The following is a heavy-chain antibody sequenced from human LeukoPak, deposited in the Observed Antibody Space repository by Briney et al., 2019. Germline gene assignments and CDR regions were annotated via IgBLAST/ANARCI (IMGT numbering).Heavy chain of an antibody. J-gene: IGHJ3*02. D-gene: IGHD3-10*01. Sequence: GGSLRLSCAASGLTFSSYSMNWVRQAPGKGLEWVSSISSSRSYIYYADSVKGRFTISRDNAKNSLYLQMNSLRAEDTAVYYCARVAGSDAFDIWGQGTMVTVSS. CDR2: ISSSRSYI. CDR3: ARVAGSDAFDI. V-gene: IGHV3-21*01. CDR1: GLTFSSYS.